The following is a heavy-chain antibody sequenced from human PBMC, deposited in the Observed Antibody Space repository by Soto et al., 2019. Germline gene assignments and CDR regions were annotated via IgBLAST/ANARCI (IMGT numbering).Heavy chain of an antibody. CDR2: ISGSGGRT. CDR3: AKTHGLGIGGWDY. J-gene: IGHJ4*02. V-gene: IGHV3-23*01. CDR1: GFTFSSYA. D-gene: IGHD2-15*01. Sequence: EVQLLESGGGLVQPGGSLRLSCAASGFTFSSYAMSWVRQAPGKGLEWVSAISGSGGRTYYADSVKGRFTISRDNSKNALYLQMNSLRAEDTAVYYCAKTHGLGIGGWDYWGQGTLVTVSS.